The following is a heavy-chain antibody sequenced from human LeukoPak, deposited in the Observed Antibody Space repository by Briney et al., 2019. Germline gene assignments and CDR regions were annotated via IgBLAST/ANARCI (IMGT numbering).Heavy chain of an antibody. CDR2: ISGSGGST. J-gene: IGHJ4*02. D-gene: IGHD3-10*01. CDR3: AKDRWFGELLYLFDY. Sequence: GGSLRLSCAASGFTFNSYAMSWVRQAPGKGLEWVSAISGSGGSTYYADSVKGRFTISRDNSKNTLYLQMNSLRAEDTAVYYCAKDRWFGELLYLFDYWGQGTLVTVSS. V-gene: IGHV3-23*01. CDR1: GFTFNSYA.